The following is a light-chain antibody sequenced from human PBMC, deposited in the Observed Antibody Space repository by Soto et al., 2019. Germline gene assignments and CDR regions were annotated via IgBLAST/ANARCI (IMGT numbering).Light chain of an antibody. CDR3: QQYGTSPRFA. CDR1: QSVSSHY. V-gene: IGKV3-20*01. CDR2: DGS. J-gene: IGKJ3*01. Sequence: EVVLTQSPGTLSLSPGESATLSCRASQSVSSHYLGWYQQKPGQPPRLLIYDGSSRATGIPDRFSATASETDFTLTSPRLETEDVAVYLCQQYGTSPRFAFGPGTKV.